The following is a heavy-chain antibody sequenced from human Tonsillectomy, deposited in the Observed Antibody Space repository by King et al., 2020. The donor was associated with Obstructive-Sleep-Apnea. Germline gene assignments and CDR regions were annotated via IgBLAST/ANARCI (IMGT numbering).Heavy chain of an antibody. V-gene: IGHV3-30*02. J-gene: IGHJ6*02. Sequence: VQLVESGGGVVQPGRSLRLSCAASGFTFSSYGMRWVRQAPGKGLEWVAFIRYDGSNKYYADSVKGRFTTSRDNSKKTLCLQMNSLRAEDTAVYYCAKDLALYYDFYYYYGMDVWGQGTTVTVSS. CDR2: IRYDGSNK. CDR1: GFTFSSYG. D-gene: IGHD3-3*01. CDR3: AKDLALYYDFYYYYGMDV.